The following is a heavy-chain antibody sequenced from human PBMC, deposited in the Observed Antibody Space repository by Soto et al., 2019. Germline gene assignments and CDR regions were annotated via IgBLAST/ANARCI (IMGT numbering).Heavy chain of an antibody. V-gene: IGHV3-30-3*01. CDR3: ARDYDILTGYYYYYYYGMDV. D-gene: IGHD3-9*01. Sequence: TGGSLRLSCAASGFTFSSYAMHWVRQAPGKGLEWVAVISYDGSNKYYADSVKGRFTISRDNSKNTLYLQMNSLRAEGTAVYYCARDYDILTGYYYYYYYGMDVWGQGTTVTVS. CDR2: ISYDGSNK. J-gene: IGHJ6*02. CDR1: GFTFSSYA.